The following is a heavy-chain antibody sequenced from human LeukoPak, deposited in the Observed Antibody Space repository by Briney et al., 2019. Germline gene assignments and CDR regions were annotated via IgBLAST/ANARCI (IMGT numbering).Heavy chain of an antibody. Sequence: SETLSLTCAVSGGSISSSNWWSWVRQPPGKGLEWIGEIYHSGSTNYNPSLKSRVTISVDKSKNQSSLKLSSVTAADTAVYYCARDLAIAAAGSDAFDIWGQGTMVTVSS. CDR1: GGSISSSNW. CDR3: ARDLAIAAAGSDAFDI. D-gene: IGHD6-13*01. V-gene: IGHV4-4*02. J-gene: IGHJ3*02. CDR2: IYHSGST.